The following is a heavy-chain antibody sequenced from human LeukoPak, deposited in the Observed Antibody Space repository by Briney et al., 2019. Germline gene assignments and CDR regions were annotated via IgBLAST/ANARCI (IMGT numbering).Heavy chain of an antibody. Sequence: PGGSLRLSCAASGFTFDDYAMHWVRQAPGKGLEWVSGMSWNRGSIVYADSVKGRFTISRDNAKMSLYLQMNSLRAEDTALYYCAKGYCSSISCHADYWGQGTLVTASS. J-gene: IGHJ4*02. D-gene: IGHD2-2*01. CDR3: AKGYCSSISCHADY. CDR2: MSWNRGSI. CDR1: GFTFDDYA. V-gene: IGHV3-9*01.